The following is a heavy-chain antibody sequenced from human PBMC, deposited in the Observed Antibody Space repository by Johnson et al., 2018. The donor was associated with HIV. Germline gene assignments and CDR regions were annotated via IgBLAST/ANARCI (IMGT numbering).Heavy chain of an antibody. CDR3: AKTRMGGILDAFDL. CDR1: GFNFGSYG. D-gene: IGHD3-10*01. CDR2: ITYDGTNK. V-gene: IGHV3-30*18. J-gene: IGHJ3*01. Sequence: QVQLVESGGGVVQPGRSLRLSCAASGFNFGSYGMHWVRQAPGKGLEWVAGITYDGTNKYYADSVKGRFTLSRDNSKNTLDLQMNSLTIEDTAVFYCAKTRMGGILDAFDLWGQGTMVIVS.